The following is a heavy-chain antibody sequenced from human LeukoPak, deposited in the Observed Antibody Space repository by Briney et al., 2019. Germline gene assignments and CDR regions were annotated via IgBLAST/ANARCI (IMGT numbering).Heavy chain of an antibody. D-gene: IGHD6-19*01. Sequence: ASVKVSCKASGYTFTGYYMHWGRQAPGQGLEWMGWINPNSGGTNYAQKFQGWVTMTRDTSISTAYMELSRLRSDDTAVYYCARARRSSAWYYFDYWGQGTLVTVST. J-gene: IGHJ4*02. CDR1: GYTFTGYY. CDR3: ARARRSSAWYYFDY. CDR2: INPNSGGT. V-gene: IGHV1-2*04.